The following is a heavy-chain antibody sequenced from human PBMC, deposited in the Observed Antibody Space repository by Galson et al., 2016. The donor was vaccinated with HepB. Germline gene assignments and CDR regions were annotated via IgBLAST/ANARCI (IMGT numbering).Heavy chain of an antibody. D-gene: IGHD5-18*01. CDR1: GFIFRDFY. CDR2: ISSSSSET. V-gene: IGHV3-11*06. CDR3: ARVAGYTYGFNYFDY. Sequence: SLRLSCAASGFIFRDFYISWIRQAPGKGLEWVSHISSSSSETNYTDSVKGRFTISRDNTKNSLYLQMNSLRAEDTALYYCARVAGYTYGFNYFDYWGQGTLVTVSS. J-gene: IGHJ4*02.